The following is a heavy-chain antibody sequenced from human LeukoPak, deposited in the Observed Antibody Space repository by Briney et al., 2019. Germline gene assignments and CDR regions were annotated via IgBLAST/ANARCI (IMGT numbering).Heavy chain of an antibody. V-gene: IGHV3-15*01. CDR2: IKSKTDGGTT. CDR3: TTDIVATILGY. D-gene: IGHD5-12*01. CDR1: GFTFSSYS. J-gene: IGHJ4*02. Sequence: PGGSLRLSCAASGFTFSSYSMNWVRQAPGKGLEWVGRIKSKTDGGTTDYAAPVKGRFTISRDDSKNTLYLQMNSLKTEDTAVYYCTTDIVATILGYWGQGTLVTVSS.